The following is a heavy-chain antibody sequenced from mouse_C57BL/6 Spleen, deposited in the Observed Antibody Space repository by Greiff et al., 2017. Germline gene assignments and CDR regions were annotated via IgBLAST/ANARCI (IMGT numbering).Heavy chain of an antibody. J-gene: IGHJ3*01. D-gene: IGHD2-2*01. CDR3: ASSSTMVTAPFAY. CDR2: INSSNGGY. V-gene: IGHV1-53*01. CDR1: GYTFPSYW. Sequence: QVQLQPPGTELVKPGASVKLSCKASGYTFPSYWMHWVKQRPGQGLEWIGNINSSNGGYNYNEKLKSKATLAVDKSSSTAYMQLSSLTSEDSAVYYCASSSTMVTAPFAYWGQGTLVTVSA.